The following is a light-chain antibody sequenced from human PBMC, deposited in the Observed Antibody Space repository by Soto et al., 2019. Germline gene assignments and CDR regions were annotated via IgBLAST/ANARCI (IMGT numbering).Light chain of an antibody. CDR1: QNIDTS. V-gene: IGKV1-5*01. Sequence: DINLTQSPSTLSASLGDSVTITCRASQNIDTSLAWYQHKPGKAPKLLMFDVSNLESGVPSRFSGSGCGTEFTLTISSVHSDDVATFCCQQYDYSRTFGQGTKVDIK. CDR2: DVS. J-gene: IGKJ1*01. CDR3: QQYDYSRT.